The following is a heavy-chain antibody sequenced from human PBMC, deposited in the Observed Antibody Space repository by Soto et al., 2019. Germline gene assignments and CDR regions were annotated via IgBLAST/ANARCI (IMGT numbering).Heavy chain of an antibody. CDR3: ARERIAAAGTAEYGMDV. CDR2: ISSSGSTI. D-gene: IGHD6-13*01. CDR1: GFTFSSYE. Sequence: SGGSLRLSCAASGFTFSSYEMNWVRQAPGKGLEWVSYISSSGSTIYYADSVKGRFTISRDNAKNSLYLQMNSLRAEDTAVYYCARERIAAAGTAEYGMDVWGQGTTVTVS. J-gene: IGHJ6*02. V-gene: IGHV3-48*03.